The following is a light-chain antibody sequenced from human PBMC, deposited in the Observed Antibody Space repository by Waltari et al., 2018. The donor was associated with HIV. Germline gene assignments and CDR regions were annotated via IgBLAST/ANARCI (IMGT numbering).Light chain of an antibody. CDR1: RSLLHSIGDVY. CDR2: FGS. Sequence: IVMTQSSLSLSVTPGEPASISCRSSRSLLHSIGDVYLYWYLQRPGQSPKLLIYFGSKRASGVPDRCSGSGSGTDFTLKISKVEAEDIGVYYCMQALQSPWTFGPGTKVEMK. CDR3: MQALQSPWT. J-gene: IGKJ1*01. V-gene: IGKV2-28*01.